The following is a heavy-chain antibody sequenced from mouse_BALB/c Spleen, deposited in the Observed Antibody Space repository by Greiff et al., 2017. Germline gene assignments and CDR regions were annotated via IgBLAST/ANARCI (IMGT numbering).Heavy chain of an antibody. CDR3: ARTARATSYAMDY. V-gene: IGHV5-9-3*01. J-gene: IGHJ4*01. CDR2: ISSGGSYT. D-gene: IGHD3-1*01. CDR1: GFTFSSYA. Sequence: EVQGVESGGGLVKPGGSLKLSCAASGFTFSSYAMSWVRQTPEKRLEWVATISSGGSYTYYPDSVKGRFTISRDNAKNTLYLQMSSLRSEDTAMYYCARTARATSYAMDYWGQGTSVTVSS.